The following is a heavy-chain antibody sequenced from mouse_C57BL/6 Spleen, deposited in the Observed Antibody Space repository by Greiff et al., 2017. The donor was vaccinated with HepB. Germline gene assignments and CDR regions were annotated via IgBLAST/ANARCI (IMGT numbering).Heavy chain of an antibody. D-gene: IGHD3-2*02. J-gene: IGHJ1*03. V-gene: IGHV1-64*01. Sequence: QVQLQQPGAELVKPGASVKLSCKASGYTFTSYWMHWVKQRPGQGLEWIGMIHPNSGSTNYNEKFKSNATLTVDKSSSTAYMQLSSLTSEDSAVYYCARSGGYFDVWGTGTTVTVSS. CDR2: IHPNSGST. CDR3: ARSGGYFDV. CDR1: GYTFTSYW.